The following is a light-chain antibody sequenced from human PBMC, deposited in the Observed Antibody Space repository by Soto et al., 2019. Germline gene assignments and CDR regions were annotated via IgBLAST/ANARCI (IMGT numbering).Light chain of an antibody. CDR3: SSYTTSSTHWV. J-gene: IGLJ3*02. Sequence: QSALTQPASVSGSPGQSITISCTGTSSDVGGYNYVSWYQQHPGKAPKLMIYEVSNRPSGVSNRFYGSKSGNTASLTLSGLQAEDEADYYCSSYTTSSTHWVFGGGTKLTVL. CDR1: SSDVGGYNY. CDR2: EVS. V-gene: IGLV2-14*01.